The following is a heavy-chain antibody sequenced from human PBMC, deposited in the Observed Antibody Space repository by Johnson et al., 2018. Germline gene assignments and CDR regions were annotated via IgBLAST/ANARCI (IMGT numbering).Heavy chain of an antibody. J-gene: IGHJ6*03. D-gene: IGHD5-18*01. CDR2: IYPGDSDT. CDR1: GYSFTSYW. CDR3: ARSGYSYGYEDYYYYYSMDF. Sequence: VQLVQSGAEVKKPGESLKISCKGSGYSFTSYWIGWVRQMPGKGLAGMGIIYPGDSDTRDSPSFQGQVTISADKSIRTSYLQWSSLKASATAMDYCARSGYSYGYEDYYYYYSMDFWGKGTTVTVSS. V-gene: IGHV5-51*03.